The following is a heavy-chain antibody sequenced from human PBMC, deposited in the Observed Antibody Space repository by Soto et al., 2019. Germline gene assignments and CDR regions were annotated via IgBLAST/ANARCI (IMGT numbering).Heavy chain of an antibody. J-gene: IGHJ6*02. CDR1: GGSFSGYY. Sequence: SETLSLTCAVYGGSFSGYYWSWIRQPPGKGLEWIGEINHSGSTNYNPSLKSRVTISVDTSKNQFSLKLSSVTAADTAVYYCARGRGVSSTRYYYYYGMDVWGQGTTVTVS. CDR3: ARGRGVSSTRYYYYYGMDV. D-gene: IGHD6-13*01. CDR2: INHSGST. V-gene: IGHV4-34*01.